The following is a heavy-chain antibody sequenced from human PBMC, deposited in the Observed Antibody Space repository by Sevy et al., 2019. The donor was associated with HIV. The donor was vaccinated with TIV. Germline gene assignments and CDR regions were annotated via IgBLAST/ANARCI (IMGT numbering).Heavy chain of an antibody. V-gene: IGHV1-18*01. D-gene: IGHD6-19*01. J-gene: IGHJ6*02. Sequence: ASVKVSCKASGYTFTSYGISWVRQAPGQGLEWMGWISAYNGNTKYAQKLQGRVTMTTDTSTSTAYMELRSLISDDTAVYYCARVPAHFIAVADTSGYYGMDVWGQGTTVTVSS. CDR3: ARVPAHFIAVADTSGYYGMDV. CDR1: GYTFTSYG. CDR2: ISAYNGNT.